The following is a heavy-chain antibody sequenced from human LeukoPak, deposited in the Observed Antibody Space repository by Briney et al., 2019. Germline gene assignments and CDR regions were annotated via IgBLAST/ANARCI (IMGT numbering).Heavy chain of an antibody. V-gene: IGHV1-46*01. D-gene: IGHD2-15*01. J-gene: IGHJ3*02. CDR1: GDTLTGYY. CDR3: ARVVYYCSGGCFHDAFDN. Sequence: ASVNVSCQSSGDTLTGYYMHAGRQAPGQGLEWMGIINPSGGSTSYAQKFQGRVTMTRDTSTSTVYMELSSLRPEDTAVYYCARVVYYCSGGCFHDAFDNWGQGTMVTVSS. CDR2: INPSGGST.